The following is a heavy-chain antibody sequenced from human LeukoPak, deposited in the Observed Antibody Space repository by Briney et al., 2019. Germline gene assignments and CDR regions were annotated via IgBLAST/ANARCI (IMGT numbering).Heavy chain of an antibody. J-gene: IGHJ4*02. Sequence: GRSLRLCCAASGFTFSSYGMHWVRQAPGKGLEWVAVIWYDGSNKYYANSVKGRFTISRDNSKNTLYLQMNSLRAEDTAVYYCARGAEYSSGWFDYWGQGTLVTVSS. CDR1: GFTFSSYG. CDR3: ARGAEYSSGWFDY. CDR2: IWYDGSNK. V-gene: IGHV3-33*01. D-gene: IGHD6-19*01.